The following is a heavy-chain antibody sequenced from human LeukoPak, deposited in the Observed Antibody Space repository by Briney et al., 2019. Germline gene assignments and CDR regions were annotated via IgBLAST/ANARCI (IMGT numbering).Heavy chain of an antibody. CDR1: GGSISSYY. CDR3: ASQYYGDYVPYYGMDV. Sequence: SSETLSLTCTVSGGSISSYYWSWIRQHPGKGLEWIGYIHYSGSTYYNPSLKSRVTISVDTSKNQFSLKLSSVTAADTAVYYCASQYYGDYVPYYGMDVWGQGTTVTVSS. CDR2: IHYSGST. D-gene: IGHD4-17*01. V-gene: IGHV4-59*06. J-gene: IGHJ6*02.